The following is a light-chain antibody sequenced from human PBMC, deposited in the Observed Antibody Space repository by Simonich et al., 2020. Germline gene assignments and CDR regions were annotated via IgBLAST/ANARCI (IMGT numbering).Light chain of an antibody. CDR3: QQYYSTPRT. Sequence: DVVMTQSPLSLPVTLGQQASISFRSSKSLVYSDGNTYLNWLQQRPGQSPRRLIYKVSNWDSGVPDRFSGSGSGTDFTLTSSSRQAEDVAVYYCQQYYSTPRTFGQGTKVEIK. CDR2: KVS. CDR1: KSLVYSDGNTY. J-gene: IGKJ1*01. V-gene: IGKV2D-30*01.